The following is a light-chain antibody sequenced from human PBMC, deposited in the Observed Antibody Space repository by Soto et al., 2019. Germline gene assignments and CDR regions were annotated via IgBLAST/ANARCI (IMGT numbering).Light chain of an antibody. J-gene: IGLJ1*01. Sequence: QAALTQPPSATGSPGQSVTISCTGTKSDIGVYDFGSWYQHHPGKAPRLIIYEVVQRPSGVPDRFSGSKSGNTASLTVSGLQAADEADYFCKTYAGSNTYVFGSGTKVTVL. CDR3: KTYAGSNTYV. CDR1: KSDIGVYDF. V-gene: IGLV2-8*01. CDR2: EVV.